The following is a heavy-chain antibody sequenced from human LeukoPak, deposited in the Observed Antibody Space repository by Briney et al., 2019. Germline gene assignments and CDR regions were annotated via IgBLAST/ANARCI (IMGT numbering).Heavy chain of an antibody. D-gene: IGHD5-18*01. V-gene: IGHV4-30-4*08. Sequence: SQTLSLTRTVSGSSISSGDFYWTWIRQPPGKGLEWIGYIYYSGNTYYNPSLKSRVTISVDTSKNQFSLKLSSVTAADTAVYYCAATASNWSDPWGQGTLVTVSS. CDR3: AATASNWSDP. CDR1: GSSISSGDFY. J-gene: IGHJ5*02. CDR2: IYYSGNT.